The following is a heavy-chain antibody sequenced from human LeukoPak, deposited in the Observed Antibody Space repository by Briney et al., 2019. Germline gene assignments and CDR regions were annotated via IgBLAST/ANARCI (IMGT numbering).Heavy chain of an antibody. CDR3: ARHESSIIAPTFDY. J-gene: IGHJ4*02. D-gene: IGHD2-15*01. CDR1: GGSTSSSNYI. Sequence: SETLSLTCTVSGGSTSSSNYIWGWIRQPPGEGLEWIGSIHYSGSTYYNPSLKSRVTISVDTSKNLLALKLSSVTAADTAVYYCARHESSIIAPTFDYWGQGTQVTVSS. CDR2: IHYSGST. V-gene: IGHV4-39*01.